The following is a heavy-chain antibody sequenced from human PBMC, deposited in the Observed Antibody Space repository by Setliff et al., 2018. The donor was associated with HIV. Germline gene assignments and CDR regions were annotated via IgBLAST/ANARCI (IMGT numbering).Heavy chain of an antibody. CDR3: AREGGDHTIVARYYYGMDV. CDR1: GDSFSGYH. V-gene: IGHV4-4*07. D-gene: IGHD2-21*01. Sequence: PSETLSLTCSVSGDSFSGYHWTWVRQPAGGGLEWIGRIYSGGVTNYNPSFKSRVTLSVDTSKSQFSLKMTSVTAADTAVYYCAREGGDHTIVARYYYGMDVWGQGTAVTVSS. J-gene: IGHJ6*02. CDR2: IYSGGVT.